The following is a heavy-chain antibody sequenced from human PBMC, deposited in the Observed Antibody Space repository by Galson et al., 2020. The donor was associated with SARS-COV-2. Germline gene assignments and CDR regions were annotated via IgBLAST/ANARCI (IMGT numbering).Heavy chain of an antibody. CDR3: SRGLSSSWPFSDL. J-gene: IGHJ4*02. CDR2: ITSSSTT. Sequence: GESLKISCAASGFTFSSYNMNWVRQAPGKGLEWVSFITSSSTTYYADSLKGRFTISRDNAKNSLYLQMSGLRDDDTALYYCSRGLSSSWPFSDLWGQGALVTVSS. CDR1: GFTFSSYN. V-gene: IGHV3-48*02. D-gene: IGHD6-13*01.